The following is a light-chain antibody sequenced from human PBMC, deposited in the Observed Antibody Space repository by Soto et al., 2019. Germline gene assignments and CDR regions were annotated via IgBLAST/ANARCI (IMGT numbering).Light chain of an antibody. CDR2: GAS. V-gene: IGKV1-39*01. CDR3: QQSYSSPRT. CDR1: QGIGIY. Sequence: DIQMTQSPSSLSASVGDRVTITCRASQGIGIYLNWYQQGPGQATRLLIYGASNLQSGVPSRFGGSGSGTDFTLTITYLQPADSATYYCQQSYSSPRTFGQGTKVEVK. J-gene: IGKJ1*01.